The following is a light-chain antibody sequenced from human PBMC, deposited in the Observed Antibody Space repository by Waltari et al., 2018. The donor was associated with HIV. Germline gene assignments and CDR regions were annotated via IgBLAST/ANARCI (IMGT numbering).Light chain of an antibody. Sequence: DIVMTQSPDSLAVSLGERATINCKSSQKILFSSNNKNQLAWYQQKPGQPPKLLIYWASTRESGVPDRFSGSGSGTDFTLTISSLQAEDVAVYYCQQYNSIPLTFGGGTKVEIK. CDR2: WAS. CDR3: QQYNSIPLT. CDR1: QKILFSSNNKNQ. V-gene: IGKV4-1*01. J-gene: IGKJ4*01.